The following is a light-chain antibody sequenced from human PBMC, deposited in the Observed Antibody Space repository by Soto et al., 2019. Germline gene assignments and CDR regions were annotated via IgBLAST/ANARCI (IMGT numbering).Light chain of an antibody. CDR3: QQRTNWLT. CDR2: DAS. CDR1: QNVSTY. J-gene: IGKJ3*01. V-gene: IGKV3-11*01. Sequence: EIVLTQSPATLSLSPAERATLSCRASQNVSTYLAWYQQKPGQAPTLLIYDASNRATGIPARFSGSGSGTDFTLTISSLEPEDFAVYYCQQRTNWLTFGPGTKVDIK.